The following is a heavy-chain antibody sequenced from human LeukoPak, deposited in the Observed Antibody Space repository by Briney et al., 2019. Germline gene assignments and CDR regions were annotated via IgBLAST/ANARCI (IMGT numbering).Heavy chain of an antibody. CDR1: GYIFILHG. D-gene: IGHD4-17*01. Sequence: GASVKVSCEASGYIFILHGISWVRQAPGEGPEWMGWISPYNGNTNYAQKFQGRLTLTTDTSTSTASMELRSLTSDDTAVYYCVRDENYGIYINFDFWGQGTLVTVSS. CDR2: ISPYNGNT. J-gene: IGHJ4*02. V-gene: IGHV1-18*01. CDR3: VRDENYGIYINFDF.